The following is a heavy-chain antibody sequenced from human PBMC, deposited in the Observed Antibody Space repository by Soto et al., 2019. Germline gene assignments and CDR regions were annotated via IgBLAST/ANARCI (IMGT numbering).Heavy chain of an antibody. J-gene: IGHJ4*02. V-gene: IGHV1-46*01. CDR1: GYTFTSYY. CDR3: ARPPYPGCMNAVCYPLDY. CDR2: INPSGGST. Sequence: HVQLVLSGGGVKKPGASVKISCKASGYTFTSYYMHWVRQAPGQGLEWMGIINPSGGSTNYAQKHQGRVAMTRDTSTSTVYMELNSLRSEDTAVYYCARPPYPGCMNAVCYPLDYWGQGTLVTVSS. D-gene: IGHD2-8*01.